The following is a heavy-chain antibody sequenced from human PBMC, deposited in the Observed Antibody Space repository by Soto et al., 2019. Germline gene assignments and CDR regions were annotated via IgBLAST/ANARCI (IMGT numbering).Heavy chain of an antibody. CDR1: GGTFSSYT. Sequence: SVKVSCKASGGTFSSYTISWVRQAPGQGLEWMGRIIPILGIANYAQKFQGRVTMTADNSTSTAYMELSSLRSEDTAVYYCARGGVFFFAAPTNPFDYWGQGTLVTVSS. D-gene: IGHD3-10*01. J-gene: IGHJ4*02. V-gene: IGHV1-69*02. CDR3: ARGGVFFFAAPTNPFDY. CDR2: IIPILGIA.